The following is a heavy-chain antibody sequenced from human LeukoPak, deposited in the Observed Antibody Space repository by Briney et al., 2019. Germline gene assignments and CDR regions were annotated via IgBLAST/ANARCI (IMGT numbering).Heavy chain of an antibody. Sequence: GGSLRLSCAASGFTFSSYAMSWVRQAPGKGLDWVSAMTGSGDNTYYADSVKGRFTISRDNSKNTLYLQMNSLRAEDTAVYYCAKDRLLWFDREGCFDPWGQGTLVTVSS. V-gene: IGHV3-23*01. J-gene: IGHJ5*02. CDR1: GFTFSSYA. CDR3: AKDRLLWFDREGCFDP. D-gene: IGHD3-10*01. CDR2: MTGSGDNT.